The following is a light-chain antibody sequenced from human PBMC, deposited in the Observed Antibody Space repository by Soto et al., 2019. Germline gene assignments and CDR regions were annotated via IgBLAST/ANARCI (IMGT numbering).Light chain of an antibody. J-gene: IGKJ1*01. CDR2: RTS. V-gene: IGKV3-20*01. CDR1: QSVSSSY. Sequence: EIVLTRSPGTLSLSPGERATLSCRASQSVSSSYLAWYQQKPGQAPRLLIYRTSNRATGIPDRFSGSGSGTDFTLTISRLEPEDFAVYWCQQYDSSPRTVGQGTKVDSK. CDR3: QQYDSSPRT.